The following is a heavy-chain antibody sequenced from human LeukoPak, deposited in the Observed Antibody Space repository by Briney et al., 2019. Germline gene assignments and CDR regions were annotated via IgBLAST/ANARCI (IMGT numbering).Heavy chain of an antibody. CDR1: GFTFSSYS. D-gene: IGHD2-2*02. Sequence: GGSLRLSCAASGFTFSSYSMNWVRQDPGKGLEGVSSISSSSSYIYYADSVKGRFTISRDNAKNSLYLQMNSLRAEDTAVYYCARVTGYCSSTSCYNWGQGTLVTVSS. J-gene: IGHJ4*02. V-gene: IGHV3-21*01. CDR2: ISSSSSYI. CDR3: ARVTGYCSSTSCYN.